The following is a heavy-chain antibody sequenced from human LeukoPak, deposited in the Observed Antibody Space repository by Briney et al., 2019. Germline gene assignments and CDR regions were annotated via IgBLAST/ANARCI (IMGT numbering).Heavy chain of an antibody. D-gene: IGHD6-13*01. J-gene: IGHJ4*02. Sequence: PGGSLRLSCAASGFSFSSYALSWVRQAPGKGLEWVSTISGTGVSTYYADSVEGRFTISRDNSKNTLYLQMNSLRAEDTAVYYCARSYSSSHFDYWGQGTLVTVSS. CDR3: ARSYSSSHFDY. V-gene: IGHV3-23*01. CDR2: ISGTGVST. CDR1: GFSFSSYA.